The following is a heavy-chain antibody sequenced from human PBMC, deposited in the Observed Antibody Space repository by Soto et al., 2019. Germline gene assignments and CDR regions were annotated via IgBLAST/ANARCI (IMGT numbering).Heavy chain of an antibody. CDR2: INPNSGGT. CDR1: GYTFTGYY. J-gene: IGHJ5*02. V-gene: IGHV1-2*02. CDR3: ASSLEWTENWFDP. Sequence: ASVKVSCKASGYTFTGYYMHWVRQAPGQGLEWMGWINPNSGGTNYAQKFQGRVTMTRDTSISTAYMELSRLRSDDTAVYYCASSLEWTENWFDPWGQGTLVTVSS. D-gene: IGHD3-3*01.